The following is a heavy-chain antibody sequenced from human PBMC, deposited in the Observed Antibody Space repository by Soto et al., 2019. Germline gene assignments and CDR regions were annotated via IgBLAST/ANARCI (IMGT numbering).Heavy chain of an antibody. CDR1: GYTFTSYA. J-gene: IGHJ4*02. D-gene: IGHD6-6*01. V-gene: IGHV1-46*01. Sequence: ASVKVSCKASGYTFTSYAMHWVRQAPGQRLEWMGWINPSGGSTSYAQKFQGRVTMTRDTSTSTVYMELSSLRSEDTAVYYCARARERIAARPFDYWGQGTLVTVSS. CDR2: INPSGGST. CDR3: ARARERIAARPFDY.